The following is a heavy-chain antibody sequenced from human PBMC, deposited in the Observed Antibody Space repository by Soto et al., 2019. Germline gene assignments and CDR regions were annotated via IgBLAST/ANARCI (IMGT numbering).Heavy chain of an antibody. Sequence: QVQLQESGPGLVKPSQTLSLTCTVSGGSISSGGFYWSLIRQHPGKGLEWVGYIYYSGTTYYNPSLNSRVTISLDTSKNQFSLKLSSVTAADTAVYFCARRIATAGIFDYWGQGTLVTVSS. D-gene: IGHD6-13*01. CDR1: GGSISSGGFY. CDR2: IYYSGTT. V-gene: IGHV4-31*03. CDR3: ARRIATAGIFDY. J-gene: IGHJ4*02.